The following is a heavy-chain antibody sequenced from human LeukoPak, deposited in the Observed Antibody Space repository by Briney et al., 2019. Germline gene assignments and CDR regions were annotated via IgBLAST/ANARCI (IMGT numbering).Heavy chain of an antibody. CDR2: IRSKANSYAT. J-gene: IGHJ4*02. CDR3: ATLVGATPLFDY. V-gene: IGHV3-73*01. D-gene: IGHD1-26*01. Sequence: PGGSLRLSCAASGFTFSSYGMHWVRQASGKGLEWVGRIRSKANSYATAYAASVKGRFTISRDDSKNTAYLQMNSLKTEDTAVYYCATLVGATPLFDYWGQGTLVTVSS. CDR1: GFTFSSYG.